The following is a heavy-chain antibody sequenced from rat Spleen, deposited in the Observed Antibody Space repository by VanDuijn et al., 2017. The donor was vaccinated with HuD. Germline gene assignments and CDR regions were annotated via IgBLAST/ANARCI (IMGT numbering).Heavy chain of an antibody. CDR3: ARDKFGVFDY. V-gene: IGHV2-45*01. CDR1: GFSLTSSN. Sequence: QVQLKESGPGLVQPSETLSLTCTVSGFSLTSSNVHWVRQPPGKGLAWMGVMWSGGSTDYISALKSRLSISRDTSKNQVFLKMNSLQSEDTTTYYCARDKFGVFDYWGQGVMVTVSS. D-gene: IGHD4-3*01. J-gene: IGHJ2*01. CDR2: MWSGGST.